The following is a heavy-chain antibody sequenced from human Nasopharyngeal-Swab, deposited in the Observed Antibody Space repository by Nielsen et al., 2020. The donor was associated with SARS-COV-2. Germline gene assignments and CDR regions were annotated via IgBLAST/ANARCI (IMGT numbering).Heavy chain of an antibody. V-gene: IGHV3-7*04. CDR1: GFTFSSYW. CDR2: IKQDGSEK. D-gene: IGHD3-22*01. J-gene: IGHJ3*02. Sequence: GGSLRLSCAASGFTFSSYWMNWVRQAPGKGLEWVASIKQDGSEKYYVDSVKGRFTISRDNAKNSLYLQMNSLRADDTAVYYCARDHISITMIVVVIPDAFDIWGQGTMVTVSS. CDR3: ARDHISITMIVVVIPDAFDI.